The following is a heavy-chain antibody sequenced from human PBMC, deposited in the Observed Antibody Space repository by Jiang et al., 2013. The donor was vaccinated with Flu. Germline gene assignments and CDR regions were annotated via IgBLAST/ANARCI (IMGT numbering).Heavy chain of an antibody. D-gene: IGHD4-11*01. CDR2: ISSSGSTI. Sequence: SLRLSCAASGFTFSSYEMNWVRQAPGKGLEWVSYISSSGSTIYYADSVKGRFTISRDNAKNSLYLQMNSLRAEDTAVYYCARVSSNSSYYYYYMDVWGKGTTVTVSS. CDR1: GFTFSSYE. CDR3: ARVSSNSSYYYYYMDV. V-gene: IGHV3-48*03. J-gene: IGHJ6*03.